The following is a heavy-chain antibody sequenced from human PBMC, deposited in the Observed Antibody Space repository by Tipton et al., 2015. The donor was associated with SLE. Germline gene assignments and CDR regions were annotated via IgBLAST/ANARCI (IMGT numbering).Heavy chain of an antibody. J-gene: IGHJ4*02. Sequence: SLRLSCAASGFTFSSYSMNWVRQAPGKGLEWVSSISSSSSYIYYADSVKGRFTISRDNAKNSLYLQMNSLRAEDTAVYYCARGVKYYYDSSGYSNFDYWGQGTLVTVSS. V-gene: IGHV3-21*01. D-gene: IGHD3-22*01. CDR3: ARGVKYYYDSSGYSNFDY. CDR2: ISSSSSYI. CDR1: GFTFSSYS.